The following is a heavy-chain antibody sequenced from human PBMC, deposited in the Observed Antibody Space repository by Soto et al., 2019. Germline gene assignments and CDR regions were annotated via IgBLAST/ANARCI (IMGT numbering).Heavy chain of an antibody. D-gene: IGHD6-19*01. CDR2: ISTSGTT. Sequence: SETLSLTCTVSGASVSSYFWTWIRQPAGKGLDWIGRISTSGTTNYNPSLMSRVTMSVDTSKNHFSLNLSSVTAADTAVYYCAREAGPDRWFDPWGQGTLVTVSS. V-gene: IGHV4-4*07. J-gene: IGHJ5*02. CDR3: AREAGPDRWFDP. CDR1: GASVSSYF.